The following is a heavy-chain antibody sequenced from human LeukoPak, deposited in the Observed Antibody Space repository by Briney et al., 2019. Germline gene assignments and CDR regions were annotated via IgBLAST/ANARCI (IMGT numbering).Heavy chain of an antibody. Sequence: AGSLRLSCAASGFTFSSYEMNWVRQAPGKGLEWVSYISSSGSTIYYADSVKGRFTISRDNAKNSLYLQMNSLRAEDTAVYYCARYSMVRGVIMGIDYWGQGTLVTVSS. V-gene: IGHV3-48*03. J-gene: IGHJ4*02. CDR2: ISSSGSTI. D-gene: IGHD3-10*01. CDR3: ARYSMVRGVIMGIDY. CDR1: GFTFSSYE.